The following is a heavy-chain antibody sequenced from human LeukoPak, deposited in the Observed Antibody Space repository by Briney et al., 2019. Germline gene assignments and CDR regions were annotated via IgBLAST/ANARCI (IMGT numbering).Heavy chain of an antibody. Sequence: PGGSLRPSCAASGFTFSSYDMHWVRQATGKVLEGVSAIGTFGDTDYPDSVKGRFTISRENAKNSLYLQMNNVRAGDTAVYYCTRGRNSNYYDSSGYYPYWGQGTLVTVSS. CDR1: GFTFSSYD. J-gene: IGHJ4*02. CDR2: IGTFGDT. D-gene: IGHD3-22*01. CDR3: TRGRNSNYYDSSGYYPY. V-gene: IGHV3-13*01.